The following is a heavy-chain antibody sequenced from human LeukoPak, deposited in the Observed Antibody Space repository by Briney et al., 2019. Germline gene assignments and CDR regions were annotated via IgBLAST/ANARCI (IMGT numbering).Heavy chain of an antibody. V-gene: IGHV3-7*03. Sequence: GGSLRLSCAASGFTFSRYWLSWVRQAPGKGLEGVANIKQDGSEKYYVDSGKGRFTISRDNAKNSLYLQMNSLRAEDTAVYYCARDGIAAAEDAFDIWGQGTMVTVSS. CDR1: GFTFSRYW. J-gene: IGHJ3*02. CDR3: ARDGIAAAEDAFDI. CDR2: IKQDGSEK. D-gene: IGHD6-13*01.